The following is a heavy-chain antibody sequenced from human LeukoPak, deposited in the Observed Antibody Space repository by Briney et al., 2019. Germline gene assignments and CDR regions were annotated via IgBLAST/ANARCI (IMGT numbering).Heavy chain of an antibody. CDR3: VRDHEWSFDF. D-gene: IGHD3-3*01. J-gene: IGHJ4*02. V-gene: IGHV3-7*01. CDR1: GFTFSSYW. CDR2: IKEDGSEK. Sequence: GGSLRLSCAASGFTFSSYWMSWVRQAPGKGPEWVANIKEDGSEKYYVDSVKGRFTISRDNARNSLDLEMNSLRDEDTAVYYCVRDHEWSFDFWGQGTLVTVSS.